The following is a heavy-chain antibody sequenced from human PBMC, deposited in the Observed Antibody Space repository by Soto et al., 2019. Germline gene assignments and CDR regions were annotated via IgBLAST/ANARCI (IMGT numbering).Heavy chain of an antibody. D-gene: IGHD2-15*01. CDR3: AKDFGDIVVVVLAPYGMDV. J-gene: IGHJ6*02. CDR2: ISGSGEST. CDR1: GFTFTNYA. Sequence: GGSLRLSCAASGFTFTNYAMNWVRQAPGKGLEWVSVISGSGESTYYADSVKGRFTISRDNSKNTLYLQMNSLRAEDTAVYFRAKDFGDIVVVVLAPYGMDVWGQGTTVTVSS. V-gene: IGHV3-23*01.